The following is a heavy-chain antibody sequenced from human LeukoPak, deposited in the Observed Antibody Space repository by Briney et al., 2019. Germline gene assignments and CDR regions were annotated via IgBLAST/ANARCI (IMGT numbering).Heavy chain of an antibody. CDR2: INPSGGST. V-gene: IGHV1-46*01. Sequence: ASVKVSCKASGYTFTSYYMHWVRQAPGQGLEWMGIINPSGGSTSYAQKFQGRGTMTRDTSTSTVYMELSSLRSEDTAVYCCARASSEYYYDSSGYPWGAFDIWGQGTMVTVSS. D-gene: IGHD3-22*01. CDR3: ARASSEYYYDSSGYPWGAFDI. J-gene: IGHJ3*02. CDR1: GYTFTSYY.